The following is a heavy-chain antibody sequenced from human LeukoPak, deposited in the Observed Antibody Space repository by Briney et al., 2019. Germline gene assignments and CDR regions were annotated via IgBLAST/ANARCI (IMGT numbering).Heavy chain of an antibody. CDR3: AREGGSYYY. J-gene: IGHJ4*02. CDR2: IYTSGST. D-gene: IGHD1-26*01. Sequence: PSETLSLTCAVSGYSISSGYYWSWIRQPAGKGLEWIGRIYTSGSTNYNPSLKSRVTMSVDTSKNQFSLKLSSVTAADTAVYYCAREGGSYYYWGQGTLVTVSS. CDR1: GYSISSGYY. V-gene: IGHV4-4*07.